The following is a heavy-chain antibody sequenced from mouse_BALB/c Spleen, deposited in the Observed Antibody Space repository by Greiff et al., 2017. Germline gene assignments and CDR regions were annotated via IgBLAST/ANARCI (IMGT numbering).Heavy chain of an antibody. Sequence: VQLQQSGAELVKPGASVKLSCTASGFNIKDTYMHWVKQRPEQGLEWIGRIDPANGNTKYDPKFQGKATITADTSSNTAYLQLSSLTSEDTAVYYCARRDLLLRFYAMDYWGQGTSVTVSS. CDR1: GFNIKDTY. CDR3: ARRDLLLRFYAMDY. CDR2: IDPANGNT. V-gene: IGHV14-3*02. D-gene: IGHD1-1*01. J-gene: IGHJ4*01.